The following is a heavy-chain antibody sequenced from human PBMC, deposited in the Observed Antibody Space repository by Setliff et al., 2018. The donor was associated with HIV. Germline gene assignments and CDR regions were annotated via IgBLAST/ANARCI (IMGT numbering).Heavy chain of an antibody. Sequence: ASVKVSCKASGGTFSSYAISWVRQAPGQGLEWMGGIIPIFGTANYAQKFQGRVTITTDESTSTAYMELSSLRSEDTAVYCCALGYNARKVPYYYYYYMDVWGKGTTVTV. V-gene: IGHV1-69*05. CDR3: ALGYNARKVPYYYYYYMDV. J-gene: IGHJ6*03. D-gene: IGHD5-12*01. CDR2: IIPIFGTA. CDR1: GGTFSSYA.